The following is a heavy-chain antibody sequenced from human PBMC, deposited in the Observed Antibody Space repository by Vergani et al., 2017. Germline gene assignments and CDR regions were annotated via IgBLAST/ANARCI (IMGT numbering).Heavy chain of an antibody. V-gene: IGHV4-30-2*06. J-gene: IGHJ5*02. CDR2: IYHSGST. CDR1: NDSIASSRGYS. Sequence: QLQLHESGSGLVKPSQTLSLTCTVSNDSIASSRGYSWSWIRQSPGKGLEWIAYIYHSGSTYYNPSLKSRATISVDKSRNQISLKLSSVTAADTAKYYCXRSDTRNLGWFDPWGQGILVTVSS. D-gene: IGHD3-16*01. CDR3: XRSDTRNLGWFDP.